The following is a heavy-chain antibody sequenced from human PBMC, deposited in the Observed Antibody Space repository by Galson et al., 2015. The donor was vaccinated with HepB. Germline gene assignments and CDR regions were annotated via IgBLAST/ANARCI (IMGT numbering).Heavy chain of an antibody. J-gene: IGHJ6*02. CDR2: INAGNGNT. CDR1: GYTFTSYD. CDR3: TRVLIVASINGPYYYGMDV. V-gene: IGHV1-3*01. Sequence: SVKGACKASGYTFTSYDMHWVRQAPGQRLEWMGWINAGNGNTKYSQKFQGRVTITRDTSASTAYMELSSLRSEDTAVYYCTRVLIVASINGPYYYGMDVWGQGTTVTVSS. D-gene: IGHD5-12*01.